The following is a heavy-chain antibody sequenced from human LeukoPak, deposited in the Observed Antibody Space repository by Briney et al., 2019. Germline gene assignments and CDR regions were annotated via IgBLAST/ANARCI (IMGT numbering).Heavy chain of an antibody. Sequence: GALRLSCAASGFTFSSYAMHWVRQAPGKGLEWVAVISYDGSIKYYADSVKGRFTISRDNSKYTLFLQMNSLRAEDTAVYYCARDPNGDYIGAFDMWGPGTMVTVSS. J-gene: IGHJ3*02. D-gene: IGHD4-17*01. CDR1: GFTFSSYA. CDR2: ISYDGSIK. CDR3: ARDPNGDYIGAFDM. V-gene: IGHV3-30*04.